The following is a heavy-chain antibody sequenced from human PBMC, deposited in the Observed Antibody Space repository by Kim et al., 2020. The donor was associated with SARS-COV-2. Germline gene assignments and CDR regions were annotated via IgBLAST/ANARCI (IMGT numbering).Heavy chain of an antibody. CDR3: ARVWNYDYYYYYMDV. D-gene: IGHD1-7*01. Sequence: QKFQGRVTITADESTSTAYMELSSLRSEDTAVYYCARVWNYDYYYYYMDVWGKGTTVTVSS. J-gene: IGHJ6*03. V-gene: IGHV1-69*01.